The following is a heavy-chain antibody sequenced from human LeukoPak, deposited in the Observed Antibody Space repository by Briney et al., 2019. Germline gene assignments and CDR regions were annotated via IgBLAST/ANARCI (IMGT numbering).Heavy chain of an antibody. CDR1: GGSISSYY. D-gene: IGHD1-26*01. J-gene: IGHJ3*02. CDR2: IYYRGST. Sequence: SETLSLTCTVSGGSISSYYWSWIRQPPGKGLEWIGYIYYRGSTNYNPSLKSRVTISVDTSKNQFSLKLSSVTAADTAVYYCARSRGGSYYFAAFDIWGQGTMVTVSS. V-gene: IGHV4-59*01. CDR3: ARSRGGSYYFAAFDI.